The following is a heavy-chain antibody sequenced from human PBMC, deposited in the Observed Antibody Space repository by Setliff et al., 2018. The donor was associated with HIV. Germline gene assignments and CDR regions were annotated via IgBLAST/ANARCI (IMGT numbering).Heavy chain of an antibody. CDR2: INHSGST. CDR3: ARVFVDTAVLRVLEYYFDS. Sequence: KTSETLSLTCAVYGGAFSGWDWTWIPQPPGKGLEWIGEINHSGSTNYNPSLKSRITISLDTSKNQFSLRMRSVTAADTAVYYCARVFVDTAVLRVLEYYFDSWGRGTLVTVSS. CDR1: GGAFSGWD. J-gene: IGHJ4*02. V-gene: IGHV4-34*01. D-gene: IGHD5-18*01.